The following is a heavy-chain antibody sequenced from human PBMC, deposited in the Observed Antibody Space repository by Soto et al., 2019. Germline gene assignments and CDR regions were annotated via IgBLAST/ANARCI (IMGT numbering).Heavy chain of an antibody. CDR3: ARLVSGGTTIDY. V-gene: IGHV5-10-1*01. CDR2: IDPSDSYT. D-gene: IGHD2-15*01. Sequence: GESLNLSCTGSGYSFTSYWISWVRQMPGKGLEWMGRIDPSDSYTNYSPSFQGHVTISADKSISTAYLQWSSLKASDTAMYYCARLVSGGTTIDYWGQGTLVTVSS. CDR1: GYSFTSYW. J-gene: IGHJ4*02.